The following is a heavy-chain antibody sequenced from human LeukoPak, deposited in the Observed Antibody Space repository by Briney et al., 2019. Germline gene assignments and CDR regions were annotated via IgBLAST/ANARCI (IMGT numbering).Heavy chain of an antibody. V-gene: IGHV3-21*01. D-gene: IGHD2-8*01. CDR1: GFTFSSYS. CDR2: INSSSSYI. CDR3: ARVHTLFTRGCVDY. Sequence: GGSLRLSCAASGFTFSSYSMNWVRQAPGKGLEWVSYINSSSSYIYYADSVKGRFTISRDNAKNSLYLQMNSLRAEDTAVYYCARVHTLFTRGCVDYWGQGTLVTVSS. J-gene: IGHJ4*02.